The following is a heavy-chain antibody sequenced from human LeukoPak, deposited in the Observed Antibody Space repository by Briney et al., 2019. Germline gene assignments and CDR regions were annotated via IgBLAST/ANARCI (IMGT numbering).Heavy chain of an antibody. CDR1: GFTFRTYW. D-gene: IGHD6-19*01. CDR3: ARDHRSGWPGYPPYYVIDV. Sequence: GGSLRLSCAASGFTFRTYWMHWVRQAPGKGLVWVSCINGDGSRTNYADSVKGRFTISRDNSKSTMYLQMNSLRGQDTAGYYCARDHRSGWPGYPPYYVIDVWAQEPTVSVSS. V-gene: IGHV3-74*01. J-gene: IGHJ6*01. CDR2: INGDGSRT.